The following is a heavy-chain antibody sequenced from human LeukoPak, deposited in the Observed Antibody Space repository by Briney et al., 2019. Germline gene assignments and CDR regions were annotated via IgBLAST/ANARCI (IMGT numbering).Heavy chain of an antibody. Sequence: GGSLRLSCAASGFTVSSNYMSWVRQAPGKGLEWVANIKQDGSEKYYVDSVKGRFTISRDNAKNSLYLQMNSLRAEDTAAYYCASIFYSIDYIFDYWGQGTLVTVSS. V-gene: IGHV3-7*01. CDR3: ASIFYSIDYIFDY. CDR1: GFTVSSNY. D-gene: IGHD3-22*01. J-gene: IGHJ4*02. CDR2: IKQDGSEK.